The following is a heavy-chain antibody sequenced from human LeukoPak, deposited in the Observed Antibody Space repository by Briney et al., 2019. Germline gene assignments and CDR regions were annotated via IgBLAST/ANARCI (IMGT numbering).Heavy chain of an antibody. J-gene: IGHJ4*02. CDR3: ARVSASTFGYDY. CDR2: IYTSGST. Sequence: PSETLSLTCTVSGGSISSGSYYWSWIRQPAGKGLEWIGRIYTSGSTNYNPSLKSRVTISVDTSKNQFSLKLSSVTAADTAVYYCARVSASTFGYDYWAREPWSPSPQ. V-gene: IGHV4-61*02. CDR1: GGSISSGSYY. D-gene: IGHD2-2*01.